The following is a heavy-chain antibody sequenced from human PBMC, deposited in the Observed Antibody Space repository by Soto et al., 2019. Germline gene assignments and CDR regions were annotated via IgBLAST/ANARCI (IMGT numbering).Heavy chain of an antibody. D-gene: IGHD3-9*01. CDR3: ARAFDIYDAFDI. J-gene: IGHJ3*02. Sequence: ASVKVSCKASGYTFTSYAMHWVRQAPGQRLEWMGWINAGNGNTKYSRKFQGRVTITRDTSASTAYMELSSLRSEDTAVYYCARAFDIYDAFDIWGQGTVVTVSS. CDR1: GYTFTSYA. V-gene: IGHV1-3*01. CDR2: INAGNGNT.